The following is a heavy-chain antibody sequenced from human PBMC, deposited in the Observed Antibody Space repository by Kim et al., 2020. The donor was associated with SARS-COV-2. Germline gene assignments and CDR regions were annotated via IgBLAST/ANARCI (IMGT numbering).Heavy chain of an antibody. Sequence: VKGRFTISRDNAKNSLYLQMNSLRDEDTAVYYCAAYCSSTSCYGSGDFDYWGQGTLVTVSS. J-gene: IGHJ4*02. D-gene: IGHD2-2*01. CDR3: AAYCSSTSCYGSGDFDY. V-gene: IGHV3-48*02.